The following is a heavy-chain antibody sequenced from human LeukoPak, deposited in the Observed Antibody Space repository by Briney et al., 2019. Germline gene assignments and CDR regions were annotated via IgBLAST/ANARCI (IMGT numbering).Heavy chain of an antibody. Sequence: GASVKVSCKASGYTFTTYGISWVRQAPGQGLEWMGWISTYNGNTNYAQKLQGRVTMTTDTSTTTAYMELRSLRSDDTAVHFCARDNSLRNWNDRRGMDVWGQGTTVTVSS. D-gene: IGHD1-1*01. CDR1: GYTFTTYG. CDR2: ISTYNGNT. V-gene: IGHV1-18*01. CDR3: ARDNSLRNWNDRRGMDV. J-gene: IGHJ6*02.